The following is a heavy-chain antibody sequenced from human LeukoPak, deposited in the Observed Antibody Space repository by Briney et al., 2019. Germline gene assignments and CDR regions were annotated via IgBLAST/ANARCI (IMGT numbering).Heavy chain of an antibody. Sequence: SVKVSCKASGFTFTSSAVQWVRQARGQRLEWIGWIVIDSGNTNYAQKFQERVTITRDMSTSTAYMELSGLRSEDTAVYYCAAEKWGGNYYYYYMDVWGKGTTVTVFS. CDR2: IVIDSGNT. V-gene: IGHV1-58*01. J-gene: IGHJ6*03. CDR1: GFTFTSSA. D-gene: IGHD3-16*01. CDR3: AAEKWGGNYYYYYMDV.